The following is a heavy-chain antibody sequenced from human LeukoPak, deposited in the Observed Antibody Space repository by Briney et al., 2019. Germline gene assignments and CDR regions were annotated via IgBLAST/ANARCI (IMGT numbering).Heavy chain of an antibody. V-gene: IGHV1-46*01. CDR3: ARGCIVGATRKYGTDV. CDR2: INPSGGST. D-gene: IGHD1-26*01. J-gene: IGHJ6*02. CDR1: GYTFTSYY. Sequence: ASVKVSCKASGYTFTSYYMHWVRQAPGQGLEWMGIINPSGGSTSYAQKFQGRVTMTRDTSTSTVYMELSSLRSEDTAVYYCARGCIVGATRKYGTDVWGQGTTVTVSS.